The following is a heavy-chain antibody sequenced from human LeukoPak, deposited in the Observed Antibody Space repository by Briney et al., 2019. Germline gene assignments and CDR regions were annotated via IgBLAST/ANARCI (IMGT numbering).Heavy chain of an antibody. J-gene: IGHJ2*01. CDR3: ARRRVVVVAATVPSLKRYWYFDL. Sequence: SETLSLTCAVYGGSFSGYYWSWIRQPPGKGLEWIGEINHSGSTNYNPSLKSRVTISVDTSKNQFSLKLSSVTAADTAAYYCARRRVVVVAATVPSLKRYWYFDLWGRGTLVTVSS. V-gene: IGHV4-34*01. CDR1: GGSFSGYY. D-gene: IGHD2-15*01. CDR2: INHSGST.